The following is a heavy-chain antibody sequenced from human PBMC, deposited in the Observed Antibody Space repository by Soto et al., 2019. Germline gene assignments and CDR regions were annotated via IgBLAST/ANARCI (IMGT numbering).Heavy chain of an antibody. CDR2: IRGFSPYT. D-gene: IGHD2-15*01. V-gene: IGHV3-21*01. Sequence: GSLSLSCISCGFTFRTYTMNWVRQAPGKGLEWVSGIRGFSPYTFYAESVKGRFTISRDNAKNSLYLQMNSLRAEDTAVYYCARDRGYDAHDYYYNAMDVWGQGTTVTVSS. CDR1: GFTFRTYT. CDR3: ARDRGYDAHDYYYNAMDV. J-gene: IGHJ6*02.